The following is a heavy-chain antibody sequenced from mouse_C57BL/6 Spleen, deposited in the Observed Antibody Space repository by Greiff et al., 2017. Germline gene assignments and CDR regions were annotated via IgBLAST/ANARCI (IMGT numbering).Heavy chain of an antibody. J-gene: IGHJ2*01. D-gene: IGHD4-1*01. CDR1: GYTFTSYW. CDR2: IYPSDSET. V-gene: IGHV1-61*01. CDR3: ARGPELGGYFDY. Sequence: QVQLQQPGAELVRPGSSVKLSCKASGYTFTSYWMDWVKQRPGQGLEWIGNIYPSDSETHYNQKFKDKATLTVDKSSSTAYMQLSSLTSEDSAVYYCARGPELGGYFDYWGQGTTLTVSS.